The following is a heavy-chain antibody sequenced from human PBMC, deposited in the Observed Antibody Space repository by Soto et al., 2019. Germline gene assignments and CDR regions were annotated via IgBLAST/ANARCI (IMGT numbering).Heavy chain of an antibody. D-gene: IGHD2-8*01. CDR1: GFSLSNARMG. CDR2: IFSNDEK. CDR3: ARTPSLHLMYYYYMDV. J-gene: IGHJ6*03. Sequence: SGPTLVNPTETLTLTCTVSGFSLSNARMGVSWIRQPPGKALEWLAHIFSNDEKSYSTSLKSRLTISKDTSKSQVVLTMTNMDPVDTATYYCARTPSLHLMYYYYMDVWGKGTTVTVSS. V-gene: IGHV2-26*01.